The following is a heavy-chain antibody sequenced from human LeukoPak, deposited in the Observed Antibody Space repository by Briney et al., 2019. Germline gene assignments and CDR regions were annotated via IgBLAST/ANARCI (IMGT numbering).Heavy chain of an antibody. CDR2: IYPGDSDT. V-gene: IGHV5-51*02. D-gene: IGHD3-9*01. Sequence: GESLKISCKGSGYSFTSYWSGWVRQMPGKGLEWMGIIYPGDSDTRYSTSFQGQATISADKSISTAYLQWSSLKASDTAMYYCARSLRYFDWLLSFSYYFDYWGQGTLVTVSS. CDR1: GYSFTSYW. J-gene: IGHJ4*02. CDR3: ARSLRYFDWLLSFSYYFDY.